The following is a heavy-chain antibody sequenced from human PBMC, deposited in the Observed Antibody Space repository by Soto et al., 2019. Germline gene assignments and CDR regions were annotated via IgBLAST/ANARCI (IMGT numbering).Heavy chain of an antibody. CDR3: ARDLGIAAAGIERGDIDY. V-gene: IGHV1-18*01. CDR1: GYTFTSYG. D-gene: IGHD6-13*01. Sequence: ASVKVSCKASGYTFTSYGISWVRQAPGQGLEWMGWISAYNGNTNYAQKLQGRVTMTTDTSTSTAYMELRSLRSDDTAVYYCARDLGIAAAGIERGDIDYWGQGTLVTVSS. J-gene: IGHJ4*02. CDR2: ISAYNGNT.